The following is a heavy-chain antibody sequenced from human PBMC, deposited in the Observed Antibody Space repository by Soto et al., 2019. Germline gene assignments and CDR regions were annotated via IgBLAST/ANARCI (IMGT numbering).Heavy chain of an antibody. Sequence: QVQLVQSGAEVKKPGASVKVSCKASGYTFTSYGISWVRQAPGQGLEWMGWISAHNGNTKYAQKLQGRVTMTTDTSTRTAYMEVRSLRSDATAVYYCARDTAMALPDAWGQGTLVTVSS. CDR1: GYTFTSYG. D-gene: IGHD5-18*01. CDR3: ARDTAMALPDA. CDR2: ISAHNGNT. V-gene: IGHV1-18*01. J-gene: IGHJ4*02.